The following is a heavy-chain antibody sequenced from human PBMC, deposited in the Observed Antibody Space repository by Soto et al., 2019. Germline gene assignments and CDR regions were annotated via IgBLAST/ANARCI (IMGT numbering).Heavy chain of an antibody. J-gene: IGHJ6*02. V-gene: IGHV4-4*02. CDR2: IYHSGST. CDR3: ARDLGQQQLDYYYGMDV. Sequence: KPSETLSLTCAVSGGSISSSNWWSWVRQPPGKGLEWIGEIYHSGSTNYNPSLKSRVTISVDKSKNQFSLKLSSVTAADTAVYYCARDLGQQQLDYYYGMDVWGQGTTVTVSS. CDR1: GGSISSSNW. D-gene: IGHD6-13*01.